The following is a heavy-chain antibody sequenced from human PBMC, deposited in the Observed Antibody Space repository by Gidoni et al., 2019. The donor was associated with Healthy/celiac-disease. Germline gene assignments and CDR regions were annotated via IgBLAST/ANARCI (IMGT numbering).Heavy chain of an antibody. J-gene: IGHJ4*02. Sequence: QVQLVESGGGVVQPGRSLRLSCAASGFTFSSYAMHWFRQAPGKGLEWVAVISYDGSNKYYADSVKGRFTISRDNSKNTLYLQMNSLRAEDTAVYYGARHDYWGQGTLVTVSS. V-gene: IGHV3-30-3*01. CDR2: ISYDGSNK. CDR1: GFTFSSYA. CDR3: ARHDY.